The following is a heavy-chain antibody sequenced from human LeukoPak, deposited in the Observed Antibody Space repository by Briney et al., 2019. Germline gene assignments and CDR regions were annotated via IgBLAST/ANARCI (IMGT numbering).Heavy chain of an antibody. J-gene: IGHJ4*02. D-gene: IGHD3-22*01. CDR2: ISYDGSNK. CDR1: GFTFSSYG. CDR3: ASTAPYDSSGYYYEEGRPRTLYFDY. V-gene: IGHV3-30*03. Sequence: GGSLRLSCAASGFTFSSYGMHWVRQAPGKGLEWVAVISYDGSNKYYADSVKGRFTISRDNSKNTLYLQMNSLRAEDTAVYYCASTAPYDSSGYYYEEGRPRTLYFDYWGQGTLVTVSS.